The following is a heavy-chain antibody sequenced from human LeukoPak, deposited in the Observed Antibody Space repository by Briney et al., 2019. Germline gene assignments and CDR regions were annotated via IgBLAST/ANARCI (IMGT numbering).Heavy chain of an antibody. D-gene: IGHD3-22*01. CDR2: IYTSGST. CDR1: GGSISSGSYY. CDR3: ARDYYDSSGYYYNVDYYYMDV. V-gene: IGHV4-61*02. Sequence: SQTLSLTCTVSGGSISSGSYYWSWIRQPAGKGLEWIGRIYTSGSTNYNPSLKSRVTISVDTSKNQFSLKLSSVTAADTAVYYCARDYYDSSGYYYNVDYYYMDVWGKGTTVTVSS. J-gene: IGHJ6*03.